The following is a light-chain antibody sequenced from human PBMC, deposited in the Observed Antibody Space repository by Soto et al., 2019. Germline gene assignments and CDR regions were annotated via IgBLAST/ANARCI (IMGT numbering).Light chain of an antibody. J-gene: IGLJ3*02. Sequence: QSVLTQPPSASGTPGQRVTISCSGSSSNIGSNTVNWYQQLPGTAPKLLIFSNNQRPSGVPDLFSGYKSGTSSSLAISGLQSEEEADDYCAAWDDSLKGWVFGGGTKLTVL. CDR1: SSNIGSNT. V-gene: IGLV1-44*01. CDR2: SNN. CDR3: AAWDDSLKGWV.